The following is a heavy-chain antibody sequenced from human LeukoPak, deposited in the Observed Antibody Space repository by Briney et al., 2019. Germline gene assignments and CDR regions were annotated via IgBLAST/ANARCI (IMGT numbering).Heavy chain of an antibody. V-gene: IGHV4-34*01. CDR3: ARAYCGGDCDWNYYGMDV. CDR2: INHSGST. CDR1: GGSFSGYY. D-gene: IGHD2-21*02. Sequence: SETLSLTCAVYGGSFSGYYWSWIRQPPGKGLEWIGEINHSGSTNYNPSLKSRVTISVDTSKSQFSLKPSSVTAADTALYYCARAYCGGDCDWNYYGMDVWGHGTKVTASS. J-gene: IGHJ6*02.